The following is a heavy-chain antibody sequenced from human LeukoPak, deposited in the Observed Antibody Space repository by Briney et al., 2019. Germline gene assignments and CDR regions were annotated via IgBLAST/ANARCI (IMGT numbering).Heavy chain of an antibody. J-gene: IGHJ4*02. V-gene: IGHV5-51*01. CDR3: ARLTYYYDSSGYYYQSRRYYFDY. D-gene: IGHD3-22*01. CDR1: GYSFTSYW. CDR2: IYPGDSDT. Sequence: GESLKICCKGSGYSFTSYWIGWVRQMPGRGLEWMGIIYPGDSDTSYSSSFQGQVTILADKSISTAYLQWSSLKASDTAMYYCARLTYYYDSSGYYYQSRRYYFDYWGQGTLVTVSS.